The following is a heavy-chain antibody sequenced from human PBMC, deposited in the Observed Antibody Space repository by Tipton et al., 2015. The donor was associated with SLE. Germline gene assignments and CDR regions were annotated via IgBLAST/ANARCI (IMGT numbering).Heavy chain of an antibody. D-gene: IGHD6-13*01. Sequence: RSLRLSCKTSGFTFGDSVLSWVRQAPGKGLEWVAAISYDGSDTYYADSVKGRFTISRDNSKNTLYLQMDSLRGEDTAVYYCAGQLSYYYGMDVWGKGTTVTVSS. CDR3: AGQLSYYYGMDV. V-gene: IGHV3-30*04. CDR2: ISYDGSDT. CDR1: GFTFGDSV. J-gene: IGHJ6*04.